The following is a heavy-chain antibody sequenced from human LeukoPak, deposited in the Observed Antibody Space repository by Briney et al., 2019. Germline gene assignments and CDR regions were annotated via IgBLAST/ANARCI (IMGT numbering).Heavy chain of an antibody. D-gene: IGHD5-18*01. CDR3: ARDSGYSYADDY. CDR1: GFTFRSYA. Sequence: GGSLRLSCAASGFTFRSYAMQWVRQAPGKGLEWVSYITYNSGTIFYADSVKGRFNISRDNAKDSLYLQMSSLRDEDTAVYYCARDSGYSYADDYWGQGTLVTVSS. J-gene: IGHJ4*02. V-gene: IGHV3-48*02. CDR2: ITYNSGTI.